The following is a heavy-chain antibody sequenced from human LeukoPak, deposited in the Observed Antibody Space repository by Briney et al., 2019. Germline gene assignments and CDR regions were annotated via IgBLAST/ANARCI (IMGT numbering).Heavy chain of an antibody. CDR2: IYYSGST. Sequence: PSETLFLTCTVSGGSISSYYWSWIRQPPGKGLEWIGYIYYSGSTNYNPSLKSRVTISVDTSKNQFSLKLSSVTAADAAVYYCASGRDYGDSQWFFFDYWGQGTLVTVSS. J-gene: IGHJ4*02. V-gene: IGHV4-59*01. D-gene: IGHD4-17*01. CDR3: ASGRDYGDSQWFFFDY. CDR1: GGSISSYY.